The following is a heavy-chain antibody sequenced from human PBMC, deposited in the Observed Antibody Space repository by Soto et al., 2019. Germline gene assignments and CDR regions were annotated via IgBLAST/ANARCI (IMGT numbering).Heavy chain of an antibody. V-gene: IGHV3-33*01. CDR1: GFTFSSYG. D-gene: IGHD4-4*01. J-gene: IGHJ4*02. Sequence: GGSLRLSCAASGFTFSSYGMHWVRQAPGKGLEWVAVIWYDGSNKYYADSVKGRFTISRDNSKNTLYLQMNSLRAEDTAVYYCASSMEYNDYSSPFDYWGQGTLVTVSS. CDR2: IWYDGSNK. CDR3: ASSMEYNDYSSPFDY.